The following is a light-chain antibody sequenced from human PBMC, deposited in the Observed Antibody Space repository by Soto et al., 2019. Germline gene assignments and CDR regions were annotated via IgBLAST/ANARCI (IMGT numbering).Light chain of an antibody. CDR2: GAS. V-gene: IGKV3-15*01. CDR1: QSVSSN. Sequence: EIVMTQSPATLSVSPGERATLSCRASQSVSSNLAWYQQKPGQAPRLLIYGASTRATGIPARFSGSGSGTEFTLTISSLQSEDFSVYYCQDYNNWPPCTCGQGTKVEIK. J-gene: IGKJ1*01. CDR3: QDYNNWPPCT.